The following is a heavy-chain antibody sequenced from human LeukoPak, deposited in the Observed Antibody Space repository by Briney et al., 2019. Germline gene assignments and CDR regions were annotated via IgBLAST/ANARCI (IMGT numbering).Heavy chain of an antibody. V-gene: IGHV3-23*01. CDR3: AKGRDSNGYYYDY. Sequence: GGSLRLSCAASGFTFSSYGMSSVRQAPEKGLEWVSVSIGSGCSTYYADSVKGRFTISRDYSKNTLYLQMKRLRAEHTAICYCAKGRDSNGYYYDYWGEGTLVTVSS. CDR2: SIGSGCST. D-gene: IGHD3-22*01. J-gene: IGHJ4*02. CDR1: GFTFSSYG.